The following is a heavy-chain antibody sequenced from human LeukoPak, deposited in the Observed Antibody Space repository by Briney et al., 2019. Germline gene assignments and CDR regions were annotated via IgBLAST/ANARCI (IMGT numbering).Heavy chain of an antibody. CDR2: MNPNSGNT. CDR3: ARRAVGNSYYYSMDV. V-gene: IGHV1-8*01. CDR1: GYTFTSYD. J-gene: IGHJ6*03. Sequence: ASVKVSCKASGYTFTSYDINWVRQATGQGLEWMGWMNPNSGNTGYAQKFQGRVTITRNTSISTAFMELSSLRSEDKAVYYCARRAVGNSYYYSMDVWGKGTTVTVSS. D-gene: IGHD6-19*01.